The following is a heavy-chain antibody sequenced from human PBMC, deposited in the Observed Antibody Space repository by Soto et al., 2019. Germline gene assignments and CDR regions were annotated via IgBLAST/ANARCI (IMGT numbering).Heavy chain of an antibody. CDR3: ARTHARIAEIGWFDP. V-gene: IGHV3-23*01. J-gene: IGHJ5*02. CDR2: ISYNGGTT. CDR1: GFTFSNFA. Sequence: GGSLRLSCAASGFTFSNFAMSWVRQAPGKGLEWVSSISYNGGTTYFADSVKGRFTISRDNAKNTLHLQMNSLRAEDTAMYFCARTHARIAEIGWFDPWGQATLVTVSS. D-gene: IGHD6-13*01.